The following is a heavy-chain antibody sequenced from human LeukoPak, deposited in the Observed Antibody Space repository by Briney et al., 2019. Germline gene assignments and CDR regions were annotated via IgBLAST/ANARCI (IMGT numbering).Heavy chain of an antibody. V-gene: IGHV3-48*03. CDR3: ARGRYCNGGSCYCDF. Sequence: PGGSLRLSCAASGFTFSSSEMNWVRQAPGKGLEWVSYMTGSGSTIYYADSVKGRFTISRDNAKNSLYLQMTSLRAEDTAVYYCARGRYCNGGSCYCDFWGQGTLVIVSS. J-gene: IGHJ4*02. CDR2: MTGSGSTI. D-gene: IGHD2-15*01. CDR1: GFTFSSSE.